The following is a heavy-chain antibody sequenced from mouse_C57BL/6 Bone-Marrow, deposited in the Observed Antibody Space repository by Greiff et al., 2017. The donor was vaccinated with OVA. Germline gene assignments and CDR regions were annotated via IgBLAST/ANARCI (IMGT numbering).Heavy chain of an antibody. CDR1: GYTFTEYT. V-gene: IGHV1-62-2*01. J-gene: IGHJ3*01. CDR2: FYPGSGSI. D-gene: IGHD6-1*01. CDR3: AKREGVLCSSPFAY. Sequence: VQLQQSGAELVKPGASVKLSCKASGYTFTEYTIHWVKQRSGQGLEWIGWFYPGSGSIKYNEKFKDKATLTADKSSSTVYMELSRLTSDDSAVDFGAKREGVLCSSPFAYWGQGTLVTVSA.